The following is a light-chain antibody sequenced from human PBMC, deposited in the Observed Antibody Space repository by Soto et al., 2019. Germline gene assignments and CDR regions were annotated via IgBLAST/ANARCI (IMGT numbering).Light chain of an antibody. Sequence: EIVLTQSPGTLSLPPGQRATLSCKSSRSVSSSYLAWYQQKPGQAPRLLIHGASSRATGIPDRISGSGSGTDFTLTISRLEPEDFAVYYCQQYGSSPITFGHGTRLELK. CDR3: QQYGSSPIT. J-gene: IGKJ5*01. CDR2: GAS. V-gene: IGKV3-20*01. CDR1: RSVSSSY.